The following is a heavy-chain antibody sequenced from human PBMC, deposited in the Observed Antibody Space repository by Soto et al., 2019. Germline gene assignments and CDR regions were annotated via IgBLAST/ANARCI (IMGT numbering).Heavy chain of an antibody. CDR2: IYWDDDK. J-gene: IGHJ3*02. D-gene: IGHD3-22*01. CDR3: AHSSYYDSSGYYTQGAFDI. V-gene: IGHV2-5*02. CDR1: GFSLSTSGVG. Sequence: QITLKESGPTLVKPTQTLTLTCTFSGFSLSTSGVGVGWIRQPPGKALEWLALIYWDDDKRYSPSLKSRLTITKDPSKNQVVLTMTNMDPVDTATYYCAHSSYYDSSGYYTQGAFDIWGQGTMVTVSS.